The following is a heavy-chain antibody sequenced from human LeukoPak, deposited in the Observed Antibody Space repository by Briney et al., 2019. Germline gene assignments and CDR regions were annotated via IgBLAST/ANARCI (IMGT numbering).Heavy chain of an antibody. D-gene: IGHD6-19*01. V-gene: IGHV4-4*07. CDR1: GGSISSYF. CDR2: IYSSGST. J-gene: IGHJ4*02. Sequence: PSETLSLTCTVSGGSISSYFWSWIRQPAGKGLEWIGCIYSSGSTNYNPSLKSRVTMSVDASKKQFSLKLSSVTAADTAVYYCAREGSVAGLDYWGQGTLVTVSS. CDR3: AREGSVAGLDY.